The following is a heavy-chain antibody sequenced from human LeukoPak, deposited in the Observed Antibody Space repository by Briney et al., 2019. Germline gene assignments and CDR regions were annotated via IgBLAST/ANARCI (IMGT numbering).Heavy chain of an antibody. Sequence: PGGSLRLSCAASGFTFSSYEMNWVRQAPGKGLEWVSYISDSGSSIYYADSVKGRFTISRDNAKNSPYLQMNSLRAEDTAVYYCASVTIVGPTADYWGQGTLVTVSS. CDR3: ASVTIVGPTADY. V-gene: IGHV3-48*03. CDR2: ISDSGSSI. CDR1: GFTFSSYE. D-gene: IGHD1-26*01. J-gene: IGHJ4*02.